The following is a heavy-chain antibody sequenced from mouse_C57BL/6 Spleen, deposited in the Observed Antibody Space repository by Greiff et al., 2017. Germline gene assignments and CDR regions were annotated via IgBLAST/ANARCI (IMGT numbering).Heavy chain of an antibody. CDR3: TGTRYFDY. J-gene: IGHJ2*01. Sequence: VKVVESGAELVRPGASVTLSCKASGYTFTDYEMHWVKQTPVHGLEWIGAIDPETGGTAYNQKFKGKAILTADKSSSTAYMELRSLTSEDSAVYYCTGTRYFDYWGQGTTLTVSS. CDR1: GYTFTDYE. CDR2: IDPETGGT. D-gene: IGHD4-1*01. V-gene: IGHV1-15*01.